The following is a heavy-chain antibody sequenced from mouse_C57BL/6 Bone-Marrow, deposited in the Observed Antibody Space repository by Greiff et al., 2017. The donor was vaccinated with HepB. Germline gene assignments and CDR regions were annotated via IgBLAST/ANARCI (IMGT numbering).Heavy chain of an antibody. CDR1: GYTFTDYY. CDR3: ARGGTWDFDY. V-gene: IGHV1-76*01. J-gene: IGHJ2*01. D-gene: IGHD3-3*01. CDR2: IYPGSGNT. Sequence: VQLQQSGAELVRPGASVKLSCKASGYTFTDYYINWVKQRPGQGLEWIARIYPGSGNTYYNEKFKGKATLTAEKSSSTAYMQLSSLTSEDSAVYFCARGGTWDFDYWGQGTTLTVAS.